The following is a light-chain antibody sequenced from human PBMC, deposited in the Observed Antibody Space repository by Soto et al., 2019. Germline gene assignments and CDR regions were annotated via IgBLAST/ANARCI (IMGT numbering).Light chain of an antibody. CDR3: QQYGSSPLT. CDR1: QSVSSSY. Sequence: EIVLTQSPGTLSLSPGERATLSCRASQSVSSSYLAWYQQKPGQAPRLLIYGASSRATGIPDRLSGSGSGKDFTLTISRLEPEDFAVYYCQQYGSSPLTFGGGTKVEIK. CDR2: GAS. J-gene: IGKJ4*01. V-gene: IGKV3-20*01.